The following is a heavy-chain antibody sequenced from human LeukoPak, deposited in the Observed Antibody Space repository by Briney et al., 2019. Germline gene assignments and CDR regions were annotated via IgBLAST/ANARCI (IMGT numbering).Heavy chain of an antibody. CDR1: GFTFSSYG. V-gene: IGHV3-33*08. CDR2: IWYGGSNK. Sequence: PGGSLRLSCAASGFTFSSYGMHWVRQAPGKGLEWVAVIWYGGSNKYYADSVKGRFTISRDNAKNSLYLHMNSLTADDTAVYYCARRGDRLCTSLNCPPHNYFYYMDVWGNGTTVAVSS. D-gene: IGHD2-8*01. J-gene: IGHJ6*03. CDR3: ARRGDRLCTSLNCPPHNYFYYMDV.